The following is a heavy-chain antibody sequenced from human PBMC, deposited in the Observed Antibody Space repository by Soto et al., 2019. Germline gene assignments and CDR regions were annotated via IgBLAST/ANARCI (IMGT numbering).Heavy chain of an antibody. CDR2: IYHSGST. V-gene: IGHV4-30-2*01. D-gene: IGHD7-27*01. J-gene: IGHJ4*02. CDR1: GGSISSGGYS. CDR3: ARGSVTGVLDY. Sequence: SETLSLTCAVSGGSISSGGYSWSWIRQPPGKGLEWIGYIYHSGSTYYNPSLKSRVTISVDRSKNQFSLKLSSVTAADTAVYYCARGSVTGVLDYWGQGTLVTVSS.